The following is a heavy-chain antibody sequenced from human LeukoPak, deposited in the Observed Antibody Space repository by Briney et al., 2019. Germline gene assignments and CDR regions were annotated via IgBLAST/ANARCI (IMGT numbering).Heavy chain of an antibody. Sequence: SETLSLTCTVSGGSISSSSYYWGWIRQPPGKGLEWIGSIYYSGSTYYNPSLKSRVTISVDTSKNQFPRKLSSVTAADTAVYYCARDRVTTGTYYFDYWGQGTLVTVSS. J-gene: IGHJ4*02. V-gene: IGHV4-39*06. CDR2: IYYSGST. CDR3: ARDRVTTGTYYFDY. D-gene: IGHD4-11*01. CDR1: GGSISSSSYY.